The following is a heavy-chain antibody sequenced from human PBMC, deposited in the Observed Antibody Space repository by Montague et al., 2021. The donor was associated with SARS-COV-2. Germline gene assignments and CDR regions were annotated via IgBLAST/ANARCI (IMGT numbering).Heavy chain of an antibody. CDR3: VRYSGWFYFDF. J-gene: IGHJ4*02. CDR2: TYYGSKWYS. V-gene: IGHV6-1*01. CDR1: GDSVSSNSVA. D-gene: IGHD6-19*01. Sequence: CAISGDSVSSNSVAWSWIRQSPSGGLEWLGRTYYGSKWYSDYAPSVRGRLTVNPDASKNEFSLELNYVTPEDTAVYYCVRYSGWFYFDFWGQGTLVTVSS.